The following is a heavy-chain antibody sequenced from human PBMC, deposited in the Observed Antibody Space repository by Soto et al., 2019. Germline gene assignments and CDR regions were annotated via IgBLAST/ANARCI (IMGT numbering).Heavy chain of an antibody. D-gene: IGHD5-12*01. CDR3: ARVGLREYYFDY. V-gene: IGHV4-31*03. Sequence: SETLSLTCTVSGGSISSGGYYWSWIRQHPGKGLEWIGYIYYSGSTYYNPSLKSRVTISVDTSKNQFSLKLSSVTAADTAVYYCARVGLREYYFDYWGQGTLVTVSS. CDR2: IYYSGST. CDR1: GGSISSGGYY. J-gene: IGHJ4*02.